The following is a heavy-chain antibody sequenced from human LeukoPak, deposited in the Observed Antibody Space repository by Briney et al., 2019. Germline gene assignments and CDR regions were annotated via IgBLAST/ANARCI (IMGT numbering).Heavy chain of an antibody. J-gene: IGHJ4*02. Sequence: PGGSLRLSCAASGFTFSDYYMSWIRQAPGKGLEWVSYISSSGSTIYYADSVKGRFTISRDNSKNTLYLQMNSLRAEDTAVYYCAKAPLVYYDSSGYFDYWGQGTLVTVSS. CDR1: GFTFSDYY. CDR3: AKAPLVYYDSSGYFDY. V-gene: IGHV3-11*04. D-gene: IGHD3-22*01. CDR2: ISSSGSTI.